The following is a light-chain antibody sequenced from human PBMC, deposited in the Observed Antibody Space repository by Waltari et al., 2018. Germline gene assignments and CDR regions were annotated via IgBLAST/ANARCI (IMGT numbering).Light chain of an antibody. V-gene: IGLV2-11*01. CDR3: CSYAGTYTYVL. J-gene: IGLJ2*01. Sequence: QSALTQPRSVSGSPGQSVTISCTGTSSDVGCYDYVSWYRHHPGKAPQVMIYEVTKRPSGVPDRFSGSRSGNTASLTISGLQADDEATYYCCSYAGTYTYVLFGGGTKLTVL. CDR1: SSDVGCYDY. CDR2: EVT.